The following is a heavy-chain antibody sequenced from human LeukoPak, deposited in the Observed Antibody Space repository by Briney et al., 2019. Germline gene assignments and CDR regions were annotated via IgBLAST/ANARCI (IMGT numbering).Heavy chain of an antibody. J-gene: IGHJ4*02. D-gene: IGHD3-10*01. CDR1: SGSISRGSYY. CDR3: ATEDAGPAGF. Sequence: SSETLSLTCTVSSGSISRGSYYWSWIRQPAGKGLEWIGRIYTSGSTNYNPSLKSRVTISVDTSKNQFSLKLSSVTAADTAVYYCATEDAGPAGFWCQGTLVTVSS. CDR2: IYTSGST. V-gene: IGHV4-61*02.